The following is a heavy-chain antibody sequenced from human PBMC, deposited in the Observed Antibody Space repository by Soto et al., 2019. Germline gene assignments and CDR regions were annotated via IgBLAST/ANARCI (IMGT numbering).Heavy chain of an antibody. Sequence: ETLSLTCTVSGDSVSSGSYFWSWIRQPPGKGLEWIGYIYYSGSTNYSPSLKSRVTISVDTSKNQFSLKLGSVTAADTAVYYCAREGGNWSFDYWGQGTLVTVSS. J-gene: IGHJ4*02. D-gene: IGHD1-20*01. CDR3: AREGGNWSFDY. V-gene: IGHV4-61*01. CDR2: IYYSGST. CDR1: GDSVSSGSYF.